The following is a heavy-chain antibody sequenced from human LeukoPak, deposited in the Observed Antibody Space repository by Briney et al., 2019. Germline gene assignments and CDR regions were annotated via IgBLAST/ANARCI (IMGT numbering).Heavy chain of an antibody. CDR3: ATKQWLAPPPDS. CDR1: GFTFSKYW. J-gene: IGHJ4*02. V-gene: IGHV3-74*01. Sequence: GGSLRLSCAASGFTFSKYWMLWVRHALGKGLESVSRINTDGTVTTYADSVKGRFTVSRDNADNTLFLQMNSVRDEDTAVYHCATKQWLAPPPDSWGQGTPVTVSS. CDR2: INTDGTVT. D-gene: IGHD6-19*01.